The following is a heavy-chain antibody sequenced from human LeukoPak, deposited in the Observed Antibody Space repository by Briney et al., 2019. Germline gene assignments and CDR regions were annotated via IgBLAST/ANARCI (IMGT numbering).Heavy chain of an antibody. V-gene: IGHV4-59*13. J-gene: IGHJ3*02. Sequence: SETLSLTCTVSGGSISSYYWSWIRQPPGKGLEWIGYIYYSGSTNYNPPLKSRVTISVDTSKNQFSLKLSSVTAADTAVYYCARLSHGQWYQLPPNDDAFDIWGQGTMVTVSS. CDR1: GGSISSYY. CDR3: ARLSHGQWYQLPPNDDAFDI. D-gene: IGHD2-2*01. CDR2: IYYSGST.